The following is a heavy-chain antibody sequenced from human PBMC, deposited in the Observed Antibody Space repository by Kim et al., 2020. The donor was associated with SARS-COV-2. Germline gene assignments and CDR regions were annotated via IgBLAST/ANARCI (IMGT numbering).Heavy chain of an antibody. J-gene: IGHJ4*02. V-gene: IGHV1-18*01. CDR1: GYTFTSYG. Sequence: ASVKVSCKASGYTFTSYGISWVRQAPGQGLEWMGWISAYNGNTNYAQKLQGRVTMTTDTSTSTAYMELRSLRSDDTAVYYCARFSGYDYYLYYFDYWGQGTLVTVSS. CDR2: ISAYNGNT. D-gene: IGHD5-12*01. CDR3: ARFSGYDYYLYYFDY.